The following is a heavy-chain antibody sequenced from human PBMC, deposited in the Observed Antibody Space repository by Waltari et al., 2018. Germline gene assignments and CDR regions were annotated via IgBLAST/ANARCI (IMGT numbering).Heavy chain of an antibody. CDR2: IPPSGSA. CDR1: GASISSSKW. D-gene: IGHD2-2*01. V-gene: IGHV4-4*02. CDR3: ARYFVPLEVPTAYFDF. Sequence: QVHLQESGPRLVKPSGTLSLTCAVSGASISSSKWLRWVRQTPGKGLEWIGEIPPSGSANYNPSLKSRVTMSLDKSKNHFSLNLTSVTAADTAVYYCARYFVPLEVPTAYFDFWGQGTLVTVSS. J-gene: IGHJ4*02.